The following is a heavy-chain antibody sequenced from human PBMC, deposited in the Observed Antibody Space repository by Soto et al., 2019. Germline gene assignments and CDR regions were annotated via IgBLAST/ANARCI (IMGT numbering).Heavy chain of an antibody. V-gene: IGHV3-30-3*01. D-gene: IGHD3-22*01. Sequence: PGGSLRLSCAASGFTFSSYAMHWVRQAPGKGLEWVAVISYDGSNKYYADSVKGRFTISRDNSKNTLYLQMNSLRAEDTAVYYCARGMAYYYDSSFGYWGQGTLVTVSS. CDR1: GFTFSSYA. CDR2: ISYDGSNK. CDR3: ARGMAYYYDSSFGY. J-gene: IGHJ4*02.